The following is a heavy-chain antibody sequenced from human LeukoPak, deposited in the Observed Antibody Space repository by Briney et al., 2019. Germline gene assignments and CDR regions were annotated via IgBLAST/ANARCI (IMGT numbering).Heavy chain of an antibody. J-gene: IGHJ4*02. CDR1: GFTFSNYA. Sequence: GGSLRLSCAVSGFTFSNYAMSWVRQAPGKGLEWVSAISGSGGSTYYADSVKGRFTISRDNSKNTLYLQMNSLRAEDTAVYYCATSRYGDYGVYFDYWGQGTLVTVSS. CDR2: ISGSGGST. D-gene: IGHD4-17*01. CDR3: ATSRYGDYGVYFDY. V-gene: IGHV3-23*01.